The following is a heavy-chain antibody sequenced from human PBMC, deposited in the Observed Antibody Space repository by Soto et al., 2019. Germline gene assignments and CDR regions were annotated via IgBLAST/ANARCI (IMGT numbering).Heavy chain of an antibody. Sequence: GGSLRLSCAASGFTFISYGIHFCRHSPFKWLEWVAVISYDGSNKYYADSVKGRFTISRDNSKNTLYLQMNSLRAEDTAVYYCAKDGHIVVVTAINDFDYWGQGTLVTVSS. V-gene: IGHV3-30*18. CDR1: GFTFISYG. D-gene: IGHD2-21*02. CDR3: AKDGHIVVVTAINDFDY. J-gene: IGHJ4*02. CDR2: ISYDGSNK.